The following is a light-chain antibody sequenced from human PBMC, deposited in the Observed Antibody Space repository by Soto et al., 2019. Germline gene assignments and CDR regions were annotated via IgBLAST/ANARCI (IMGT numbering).Light chain of an antibody. CDR3: QQRSDWPPSLT. CDR2: AAS. Sequence: EIVFTQSPATLSFSPGERATLSCRASQSVSSSLAWYQQKPGQAPRLLIYAASNRATGIPTRFSGSGSGTDFTLTISSLEPEDFGVYYCQQRSDWPPSLTFGGGTKVDIK. CDR1: QSVSSS. V-gene: IGKV3-11*01. J-gene: IGKJ4*01.